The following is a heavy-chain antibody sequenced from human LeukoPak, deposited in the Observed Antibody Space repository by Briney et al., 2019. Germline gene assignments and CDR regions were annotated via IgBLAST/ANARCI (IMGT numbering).Heavy chain of an antibody. V-gene: IGHV1-18*01. J-gene: IGHJ5*02. CDR3: ARGSSGWYIGWFDP. Sequence: ASVTVSCKASGYIFTNYGITWVRQAPGQGLEWMGWISGYNGTTIYAQKFQGRVTMTTDTSTSTAYMDLGSLRSDDTAVYYCARGSSGWYIGWFDPWGQGTLVTVSS. D-gene: IGHD6-19*01. CDR1: GYIFTNYG. CDR2: ISGYNGTT.